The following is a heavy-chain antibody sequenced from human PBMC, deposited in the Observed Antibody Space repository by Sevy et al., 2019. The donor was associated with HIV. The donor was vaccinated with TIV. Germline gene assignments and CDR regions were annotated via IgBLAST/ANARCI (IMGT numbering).Heavy chain of an antibody. CDR3: ATGREYYEGNSGYFDY. Sequence: ASVKVSCKLSGYTLTQLSMHWVRQAPGKGLEWLGSFDPEDGETIYAQKFQGRFTMTEETSTDTAYMELSSLRSEDTAVCYCATGREYYEGNSGYFDYWGQGTLVTVSS. CDR1: GYTLTQLS. CDR2: FDPEDGET. J-gene: IGHJ4*02. D-gene: IGHD3-3*01. V-gene: IGHV1-24*01.